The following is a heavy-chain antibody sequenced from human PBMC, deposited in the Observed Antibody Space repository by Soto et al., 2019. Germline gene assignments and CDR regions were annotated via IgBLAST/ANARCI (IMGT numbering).Heavy chain of an antibody. CDR3: ARIGFDGH. J-gene: IGHJ1*01. CDR2: ISVYNDNT. D-gene: IGHD3-9*01. CDR1: GYTFTSYG. Sequence: QVQLVQSGSEIKKPGASVKVSCKAFGYTFTSYGIGWVRQAPGQGLEWMVWISVYNDNTNYAQKFQGRVTMPTETSSSTAYMELRSLKSDDTAVYYCARIGFDGHWGQGTLVTVSS. V-gene: IGHV1-18*01.